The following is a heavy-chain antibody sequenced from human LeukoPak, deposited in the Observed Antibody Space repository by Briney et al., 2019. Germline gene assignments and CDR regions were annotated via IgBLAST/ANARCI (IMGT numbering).Heavy chain of an antibody. V-gene: IGHV4-59*12. Sequence: PSETLSLTCTVSGGSISSYYWSWIRQPPGKGLEWIGSIYYSGSTYYNPSLKSRVTISVDTSKNQFSLKLSSVTAADTAVYYCARDRGPGPVGDYYGMDVWGQGTTVTVSS. J-gene: IGHJ6*02. CDR3: ARDRGPGPVGDYYGMDV. CDR1: GGSISSYY. D-gene: IGHD1-26*01. CDR2: IYYSGST.